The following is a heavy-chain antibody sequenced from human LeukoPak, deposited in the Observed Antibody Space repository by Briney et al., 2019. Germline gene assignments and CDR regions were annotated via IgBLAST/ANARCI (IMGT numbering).Heavy chain of an antibody. CDR2: IRGDGRAT. J-gene: IGHJ4*02. D-gene: IGHD6-19*01. CDR3: ARFYFPEEHDRAWYEAH. Sequence: GGSLRLSCAASGFIFTDYWMHWVRQAPGKELVWVAHIRGDGRATTYADSVKGRFTISRDNAMNTVFLQMKSLRADDTGTYYCARFYFPEEHDRAWYEAHWGQGVLVTVS. V-gene: IGHV3-74*03. CDR1: GFIFTDYW.